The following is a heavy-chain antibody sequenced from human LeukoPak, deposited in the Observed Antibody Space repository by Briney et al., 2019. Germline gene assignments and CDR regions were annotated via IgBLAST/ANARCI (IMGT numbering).Heavy chain of an antibody. CDR3: ARSGSGSSYYYFDY. CDR2: IYYSGST. Sequence: SETLSLTCTVSGGSISSSSYYWGWIRQPPGKGLEWIGSIYYSGSTYYNPSLKSRVTISVDTSKNQFSLKLSSVTAADTAVYYRARSGSGSSYYYFDYRGQGTLVTVSS. D-gene: IGHD3-10*01. J-gene: IGHJ4*02. CDR1: GGSISSSSYY. V-gene: IGHV4-39*01.